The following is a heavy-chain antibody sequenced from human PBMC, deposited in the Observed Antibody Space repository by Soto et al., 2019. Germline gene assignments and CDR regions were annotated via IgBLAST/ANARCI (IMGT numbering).Heavy chain of an antibody. D-gene: IGHD2-2*01. J-gene: IGHJ6*03. CDR3: ARTGIVVVPAAMQDYYYYYMDV. Sequence: ASVKVSCKASGYTFTSYAMHWVRQAPGQRLEWMGWINAGNGNTKYSQKFQGRVTITRDTSASTAYMELSSLRSEDTAVYYCARTGIVVVPAAMQDYYYYYMDVWGKGTTVTVSS. CDR1: GYTFTSYA. CDR2: INAGNGNT. V-gene: IGHV1-3*01.